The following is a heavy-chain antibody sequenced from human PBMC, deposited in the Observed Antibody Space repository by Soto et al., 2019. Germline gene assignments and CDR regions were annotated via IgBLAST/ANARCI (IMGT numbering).Heavy chain of an antibody. CDR2: IIPIFGTA. J-gene: IGHJ5*02. CDR1: GGTFSSYA. D-gene: IGHD3-3*01. CDR3: ARVGEPTYYDFWSGEINWFDP. Sequence: ASVKVSCKASGGTFSSYAISWVRQAPGQGLGWMGGIIPIFGTANYAQKFQGRVTITADESTSTAYMELSSLRSEDTAVYYCARVGEPTYYDFWSGEINWFDPWGQGTQVTVSS. V-gene: IGHV1-69*13.